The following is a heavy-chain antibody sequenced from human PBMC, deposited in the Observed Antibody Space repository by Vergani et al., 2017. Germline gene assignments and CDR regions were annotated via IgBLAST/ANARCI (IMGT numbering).Heavy chain of an antibody. CDR3: AKDSGWELREDYFDY. CDR2: ISWNSGAV. Sequence: EVDLVESGGGLAQPGGSLRLSCEASGITFWKFGMHWVRQGPGKGLEWVSGISWNSGAVDYADSVRGRFTISRDNAKNSLFLEMNSLRAEDTAVYYCAKDSGWELREDYFDYWGQGTLVTVSS. V-gene: IGHV3-9*01. CDR1: GITFWKFG. D-gene: IGHD1-26*01. J-gene: IGHJ4*02.